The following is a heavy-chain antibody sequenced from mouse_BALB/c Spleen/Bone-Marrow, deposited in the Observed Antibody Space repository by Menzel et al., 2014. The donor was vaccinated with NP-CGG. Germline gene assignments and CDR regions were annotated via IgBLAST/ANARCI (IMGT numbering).Heavy chain of an antibody. CDR2: IWAGGST. CDR1: GFSLTSYG. Sequence: VHLVESGPGLVAPSQSLSITCTVSGFSLTSYGVHWVRQPPGKGLEWLGVIWAGGSTNYNSALISRLSISKDNSESQVFLKMNSLQTDDTAIYYCARDRGYYKDVGDYWGQGTTLTVSS. J-gene: IGHJ2*01. CDR3: ARDRGYYKDVGDY. V-gene: IGHV2-9*02. D-gene: IGHD2-3*01.